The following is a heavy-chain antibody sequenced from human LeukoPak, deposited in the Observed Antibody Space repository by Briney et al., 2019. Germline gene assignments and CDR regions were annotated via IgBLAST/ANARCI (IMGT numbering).Heavy chain of an antibody. CDR3: ARQRVGGSWYGTNWFDP. V-gene: IGHV4-39*01. CDR2: IYYSGST. Sequence: SETLSLTCTVSGGSISSSSYYWGWIRQPPGKGLEWIGSIYYSGSTYYNPSLKGRVTISVDTSKNQFSLKLSSVTAADTAVYYCARQRVGGSWYGTNWFDPWGQGTLVTVSS. CDR1: GGSISSSSYY. D-gene: IGHD6-13*01. J-gene: IGHJ5*02.